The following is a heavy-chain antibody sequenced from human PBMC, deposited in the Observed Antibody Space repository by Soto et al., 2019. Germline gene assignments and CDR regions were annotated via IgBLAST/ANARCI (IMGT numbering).Heavy chain of an antibody. D-gene: IGHD2-8*01. V-gene: IGHV4-31*03. Sequence: SETXSLAGTVSVFSLISGSDHWSWIRQYPGKGLEWIGSISYRGNTYYNTSLKSRLSMSVDKSKNQFSMNLTSVTAADTAVSFCARTSQNGNSCLDTWGPGTQVTVSS. CDR3: ARTSQNGNSCLDT. J-gene: IGHJ5*02. CDR2: ISYRGNT. CDR1: VFSLISGSDH.